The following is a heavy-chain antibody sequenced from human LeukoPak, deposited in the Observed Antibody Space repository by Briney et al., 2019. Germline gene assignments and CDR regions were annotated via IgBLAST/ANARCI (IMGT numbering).Heavy chain of an antibody. CDR1: GGSISSYY. CDR2: IYDSGST. Sequence: SETLSLTRTVSGGSISSYYWSWIRQPPGKGLEWIGYIYDSGSTNYNPSLKSRVTISVDTSKNQFSLKLSSVTAADTAVYYCARGGDYSSSWYASRSPQPDYWGQGTLVTVSS. V-gene: IGHV4-59*01. D-gene: IGHD6-13*01. J-gene: IGHJ4*02. CDR3: ARGGDYSSSWYASRSPQPDY.